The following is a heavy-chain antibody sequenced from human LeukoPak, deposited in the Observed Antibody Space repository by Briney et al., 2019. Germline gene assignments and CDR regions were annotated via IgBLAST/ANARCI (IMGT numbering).Heavy chain of an antibody. CDR2: IYTSGST. Sequence: SETLSLTCTVSGGSISSYYWSWIRQPAGKGLEWIGRIYTSGSTNYNPSLKSRVTTSVDTSKNQFSLKLSSVTAADTAVYYCARCGGSYWPGPFDYWGQGTLVTVSS. CDR1: GGSISSYY. CDR3: ARCGGSYWPGPFDY. V-gene: IGHV4-4*07. D-gene: IGHD1-26*01. J-gene: IGHJ4*02.